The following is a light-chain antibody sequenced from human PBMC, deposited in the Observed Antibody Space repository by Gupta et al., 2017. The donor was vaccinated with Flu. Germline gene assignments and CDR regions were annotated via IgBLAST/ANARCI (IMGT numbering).Light chain of an antibody. CDR2: LVS. Sequence: ISCRSSQGLVYSDGNTYLHWFQQRPGQTPRRLIHLVSYRDSGVPDRFSGSGSGTDFTLKISRVEAEDVGLYFCMQGAHWPWAFGQGTKVEIK. J-gene: IGKJ1*01. CDR3: MQGAHWPWA. V-gene: IGKV2-30*01. CDR1: QGLVYSDGNTY.